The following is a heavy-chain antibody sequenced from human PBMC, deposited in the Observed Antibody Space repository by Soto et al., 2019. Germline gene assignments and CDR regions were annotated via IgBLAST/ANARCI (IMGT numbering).Heavy chain of an antibody. Sequence: PSETLSLTCAVSGYSISSGYYWGWIRQPPGKGPEWIGSIYHSGSTYYNPSLKSRVTISVDTSKNQFSLKLSSVTAADTAVYYCARDGQSSSAGLDYWGQGTLVTVSS. D-gene: IGHD6-19*01. CDR3: ARDGQSSSAGLDY. CDR1: GYSISSGYY. J-gene: IGHJ4*02. V-gene: IGHV4-38-2*02. CDR2: IYHSGST.